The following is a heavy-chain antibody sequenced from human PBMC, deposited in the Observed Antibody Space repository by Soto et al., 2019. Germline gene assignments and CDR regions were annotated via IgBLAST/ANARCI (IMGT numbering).Heavy chain of an antibody. CDR3: ARGPPLGY. V-gene: IGHV4-30-2*01. CDR1: GGSISSGGYS. CDR2: IYHSGGT. J-gene: IGHJ4*02. Sequence: SETLSLTCAVSGGSISSGGYSWSWIRQPPGKGLECIGYIYHSGGTYYSPSLKSRVTISVDRSKNQFSLKLSSVTAADTAVYYCARGPPLGYWGQGTLVT.